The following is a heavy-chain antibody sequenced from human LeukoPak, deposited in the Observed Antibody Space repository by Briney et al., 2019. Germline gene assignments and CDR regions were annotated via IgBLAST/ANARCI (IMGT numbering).Heavy chain of an antibody. Sequence: GGSLRLSCAASGHTFSGYSMSWVRQAPGKGLEWVSAITGSGSATDYADSVKGRFTISRDNSENTLYLQMNSLRAEDTAVYYCAKRRYHSSGYFDYWGQGTLVTVSS. J-gene: IGHJ4*02. CDR2: ITGSGSAT. CDR1: GHTFSGYS. D-gene: IGHD3-22*01. CDR3: AKRRYHSSGYFDY. V-gene: IGHV3-23*01.